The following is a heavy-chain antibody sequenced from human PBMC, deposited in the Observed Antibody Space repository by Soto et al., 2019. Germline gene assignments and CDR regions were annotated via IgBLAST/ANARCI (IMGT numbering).Heavy chain of an antibody. D-gene: IGHD2-15*01. CDR2: IKQDGSEK. CDR3: ARNRYCSGGSCSYYFDY. V-gene: IGHV3-7*03. Sequence: GGSLRLSCAASGFTFSSYWMSWVRQAPGKGLEWVANIKQDGSEKYYVDSVKGRFTISRDNAKKSLYLQMNSLRAEDTAVYYCARNRYCSGGSCSYYFDYWGQGTLVTVSS. CDR1: GFTFSSYW. J-gene: IGHJ4*02.